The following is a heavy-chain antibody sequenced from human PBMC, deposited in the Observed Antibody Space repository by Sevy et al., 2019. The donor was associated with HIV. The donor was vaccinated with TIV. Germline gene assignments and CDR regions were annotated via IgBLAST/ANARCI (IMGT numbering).Heavy chain of an antibody. J-gene: IGHJ4*02. CDR2: MRSKPFAGTT. Sequence: GGSPRLSCTTSGFTLGDYAMNWVRQAPGKGLEWVGFMRSKPFAGTTEYAASVKGRFTISTDDSEASAHLQMNSLRTEDTGVYYCIRGRLLGYTAMVPDYWGQGTLVTVSS. CDR3: IRGRLLGYTAMVPDY. D-gene: IGHD5-18*01. CDR1: GFTLGDYA. V-gene: IGHV3-49*04.